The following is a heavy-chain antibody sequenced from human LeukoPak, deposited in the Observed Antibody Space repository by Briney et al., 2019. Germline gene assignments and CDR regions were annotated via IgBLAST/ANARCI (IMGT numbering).Heavy chain of an antibody. J-gene: IGHJ4*02. CDR1: GFTFSSYA. D-gene: IGHD4-17*01. V-gene: IGHV3-23*01. Sequence: GGSLRLSCAASGFTFSSYAMSWVRQALGKGLEWVSTISGRGGNTYYADSVKGRFTISRDNSKNTLYLQMNSLRAEDTAVYYCAKDPGPNGDYRTFDYWGQGTLVTVSS. CDR2: ISGRGGNT. CDR3: AKDPGPNGDYRTFDY.